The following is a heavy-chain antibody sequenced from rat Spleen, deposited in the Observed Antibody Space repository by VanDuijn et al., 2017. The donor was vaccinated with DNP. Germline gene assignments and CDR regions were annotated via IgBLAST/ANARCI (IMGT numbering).Heavy chain of an antibody. CDR3: ARDENGYIYYWFAY. CDR2: ISPSGDAT. J-gene: IGHJ3*01. Sequence: EVHLVESGGGLVQPRKSLKLSCVASGFTFSNYGFHWIRQAPTGGLEWVASISPSGDATYYRDSVNGRFTLSRDDAKSTLYLQMDSLRSEDTATYYCARDENGYIYYWFAYWGQGTLVTVSS. CDR1: GFTFSNYG. D-gene: IGHD4-6*01. V-gene: IGHV5-19*01.